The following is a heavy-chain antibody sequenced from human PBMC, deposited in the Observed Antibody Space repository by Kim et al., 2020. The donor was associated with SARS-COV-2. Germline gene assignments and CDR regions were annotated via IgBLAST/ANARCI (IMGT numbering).Heavy chain of an antibody. V-gene: IGHV4-34*01. J-gene: IGHJ4*02. CDR2: INHSGDT. CDR3: ARGLPGY. CDR1: GGSFNGYS. Sequence: SETLSLTCAVYGGSFNGYSWHWISQSPGKGLEWIGQINHSGDTKYNPSVKSRVTISIDTSKSQFSLKLRSVTAADTAVYFCARGLPGYWGQGTLVTVSS.